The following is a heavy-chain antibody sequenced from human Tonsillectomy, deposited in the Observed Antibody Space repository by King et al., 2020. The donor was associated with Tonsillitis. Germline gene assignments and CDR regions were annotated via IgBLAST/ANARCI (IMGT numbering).Heavy chain of an antibody. D-gene: IGHD2-15*01. CDR3: ARLREIVRGP. Sequence: VQLVESGGGVVQPGRSLRLSCAASGFPFTIYDMQWVRQAPGKGLEWVALISDDGINKYYGDCVRGRFSISRDNSKNTLYLQMNDLRANDTAIYFCARLREIVRGPWGQGTLVTVSS. J-gene: IGHJ5*02. V-gene: IGHV3-33*05. CDR2: ISDDGINK. CDR1: GFPFTIYD.